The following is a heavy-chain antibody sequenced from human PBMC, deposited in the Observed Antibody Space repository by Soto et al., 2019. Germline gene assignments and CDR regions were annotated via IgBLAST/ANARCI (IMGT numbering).Heavy chain of an antibody. V-gene: IGHV3-23*01. CDR3: AKDFRFLEGNGY. CDR1: GFTFSSYA. J-gene: IGHJ4*02. Sequence: GGSLRLSCAASGFTFSSYAISWVRQAPGKGLEWVSAISGSGGSTYYADSVKGRFTISRDNSKNTLYLQMNSLRAEDTAVYYCAKDFRFLEGNGYWGQGTLVTVSS. CDR2: ISGSGGST. D-gene: IGHD3-3*01.